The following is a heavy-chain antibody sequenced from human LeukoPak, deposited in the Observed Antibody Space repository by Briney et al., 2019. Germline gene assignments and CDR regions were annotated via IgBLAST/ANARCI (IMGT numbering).Heavy chain of an antibody. CDR3: ARVQAAINWFDP. V-gene: IGHV1-2*02. CDR2: INPNSGGT. Sequence: ASVKVSCKASGYTFTSYDINWVRQATGQGLEWMGWINPNSGGTSFAQNFQGRVTMTRDTSVSTAYMELSSLRSDDTAVYYCARVQAAINWFDPWGQGTLVTVSS. CDR1: GYTFTSYD. D-gene: IGHD2-2*01. J-gene: IGHJ5*02.